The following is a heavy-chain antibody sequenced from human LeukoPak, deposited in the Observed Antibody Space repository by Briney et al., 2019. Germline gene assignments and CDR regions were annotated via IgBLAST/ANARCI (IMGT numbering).Heavy chain of an antibody. J-gene: IGHJ4*02. V-gene: IGHV3-21*01. CDR1: GFTFSSYS. CDR3: ARGTGGYVWGSYRYMDY. Sequence: GGSLRLSCAASGFTFSSYSMNWVRQAPGKGLEWVSSISSSSSYIYYADSVKGRFTTSRDIAKNSLYLQMNSLRAEDTAVYYCARGTGGYVWGSYRYMDYWGQGTLVTVSS. D-gene: IGHD3-16*02. CDR2: ISSSSSYI.